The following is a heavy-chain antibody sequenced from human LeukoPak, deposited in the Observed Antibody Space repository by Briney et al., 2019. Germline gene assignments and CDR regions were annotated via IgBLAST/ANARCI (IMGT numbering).Heavy chain of an antibody. CDR2: ITSDGSSV. CDR3: ARDSITAGPFDY. Sequence: GGSLRLSCAASGFTFSSYWLHWIRQAPGKGLVWVSRITSDGSSVIYADSVKGRFTISRGNAKNTLYLQMNSLRAEDTAVYYCARDSITAGPFDYWGQGTLVTVSS. V-gene: IGHV3-74*01. J-gene: IGHJ4*02. CDR1: GFTFSSYW. D-gene: IGHD3-10*01.